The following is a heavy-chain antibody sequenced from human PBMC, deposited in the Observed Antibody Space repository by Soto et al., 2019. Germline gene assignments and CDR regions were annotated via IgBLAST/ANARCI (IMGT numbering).Heavy chain of an antibody. V-gene: IGHV3-23*01. CDR2: INDRGDYT. CDR3: AGTMAAGY. J-gene: IGHJ4*02. Sequence: PGGSLRLSCAASGFTFSNFVMSWVRQAPGKGLEWVSSINDRGDYTYYADSVEGQFTISRDNSKNTLYLRMNSLRTEDTAIYYCAGTMAAGYWGEGTLVTVSS. D-gene: IGHD6-19*01. CDR1: GFTFSNFV.